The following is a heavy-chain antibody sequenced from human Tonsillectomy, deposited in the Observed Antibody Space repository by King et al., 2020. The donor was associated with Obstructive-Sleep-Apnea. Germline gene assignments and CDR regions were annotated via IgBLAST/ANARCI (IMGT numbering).Heavy chain of an antibody. CDR1: GGSISTYY. J-gene: IGHJ4*02. CDR3: AKNLSPTD. Sequence: VQLQESGPGLVKPSATLSLTCTVSGGSISTYYWSWFRQPPGKGLEWVGYIYYSGRTNYNPSLKSRVTISVDTSKKQFSLKLSSVTAADTAVYYCAKNLSPTDGGQGTRVTVSS. D-gene: IGHD4-17*01. CDR2: IYYSGRT. V-gene: IGHV4-59*12.